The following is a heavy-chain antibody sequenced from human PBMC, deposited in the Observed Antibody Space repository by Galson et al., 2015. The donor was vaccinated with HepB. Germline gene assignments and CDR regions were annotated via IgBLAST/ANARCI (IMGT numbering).Heavy chain of an antibody. CDR1: GFTFGDYA. CDR2: IRSKAYGGTT. V-gene: IGHV3-49*03. Sequence: SLRLSCAASGFTFGDYAMSWFRQAPGKGLEWVGFIRSKAYGGTTEYAASVKGRFTISRDDSKSIAYLQMNSLKTEDTAVYYCTRDSLLWFGELLENDYWGQGTLVTVSS. J-gene: IGHJ4*02. CDR3: TRDSLLWFGELLENDY. D-gene: IGHD3-10*01.